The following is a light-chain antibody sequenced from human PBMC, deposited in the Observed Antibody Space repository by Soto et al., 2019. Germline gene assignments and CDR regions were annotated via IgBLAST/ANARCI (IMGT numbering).Light chain of an antibody. V-gene: IGKV1-5*03. Sequence: DIQMTQSPSTLSASVGDRVTITCRASQSISSWLAWYQQKPGKAPKLLIYKASSLETGVPSRFSGSGSGTEFTLTISSLQPDDFATYYCQQYNAYPLTFGGGTTVEIK. CDR2: KAS. CDR1: QSISSW. J-gene: IGKJ4*01. CDR3: QQYNAYPLT.